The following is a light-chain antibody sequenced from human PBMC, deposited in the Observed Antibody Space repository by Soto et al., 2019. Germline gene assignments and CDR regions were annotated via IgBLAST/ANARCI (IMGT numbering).Light chain of an antibody. J-gene: IGKJ4*01. Sequence: EIVFTQSPDTLSLSPGERATLSCRASQSVSSYLAWYQQKPGQAPTLLIYDASNRATGIPARFSSSGSGTDFTLTISSLEPEDFAVYYCQQRSNWPLTFGGGTKVEIK. V-gene: IGKV3-11*01. CDR3: QQRSNWPLT. CDR2: DAS. CDR1: QSVSSY.